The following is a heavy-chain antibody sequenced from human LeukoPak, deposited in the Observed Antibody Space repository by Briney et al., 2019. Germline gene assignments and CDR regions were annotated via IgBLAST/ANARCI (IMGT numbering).Heavy chain of an antibody. CDR1: GFTFSNYA. V-gene: IGHV3-66*04. CDR2: IYSGGST. CDR3: AIRKLHQDYYVQVDLFHY. D-gene: IGHD3-10*02. Sequence: PGGSLRLSCAASGFTFSNYAMSWVRQAPGKGLEWVSVIYSGGSTYDADSVKGRFTISRDNSKRTLYPQMNSLRDEDTALYYCAIRKLHQDYYVQVDLFHYWGQGTLVTVCS. J-gene: IGHJ4*02.